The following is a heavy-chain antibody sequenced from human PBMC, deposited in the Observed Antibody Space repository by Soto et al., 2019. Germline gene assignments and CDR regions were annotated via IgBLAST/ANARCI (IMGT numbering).Heavy chain of an antibody. CDR3: ARAGIAYCSSTTCYLSYYVMDV. CDR1: GYSVTSYY. J-gene: IGHJ6*02. Sequence: ASVKASCKASGYSVTSYYMHWVRQAPGQGLEWMGIINPNSGSTTYAQKFQGRVTMTRDTSTSTVYMELTSLTSGDTAVYYCARAGIAYCSSTTCYLSYYVMDVWGQGTTVTVS. CDR2: INPNSGST. D-gene: IGHD2-2*01. V-gene: IGHV1-46*01.